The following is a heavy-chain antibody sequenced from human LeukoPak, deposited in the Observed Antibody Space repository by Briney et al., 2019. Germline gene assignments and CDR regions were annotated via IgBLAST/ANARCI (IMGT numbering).Heavy chain of an antibody. D-gene: IGHD2-15*01. CDR3: AGGVVAAGSDAFDI. CDR2: ISNDNGIT. V-gene: IGHV1-18*01. J-gene: IGHJ3*02. Sequence: GASVKVSCKASGYSFTGYGINWVRQAPGQGLEWMGWISNDNGITNYAQQFQGRVTMDTETYTSTAYMELRSLRSDDTAVYYCAGGVVAAGSDAFDIWGQGTMVTVSS. CDR1: GYSFTGYG.